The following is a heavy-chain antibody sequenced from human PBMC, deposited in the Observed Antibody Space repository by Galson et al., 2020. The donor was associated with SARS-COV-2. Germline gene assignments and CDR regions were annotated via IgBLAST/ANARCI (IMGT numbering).Heavy chain of an antibody. CDR2: IYHGGNT. CDR1: GYSVNNGYN. Sequence: SETLSLTCTVSGYSVNNGYNWVWLRQPPGKRLGWIGSIYHGGNTHYNTSLESRVTISVDTSKSKFSLHLRSVTATDTAVYFCAMDSRGWFEGEGGIDFWGRGTLVTVSS. J-gene: IGHJ4*02. CDR3: AMDSRGWFEGEGGIDF. D-gene: IGHD3-16*01. V-gene: IGHV4-38-2*02.